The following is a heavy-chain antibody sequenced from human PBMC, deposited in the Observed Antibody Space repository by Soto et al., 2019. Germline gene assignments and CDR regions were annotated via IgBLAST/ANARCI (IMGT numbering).Heavy chain of an antibody. CDR3: ARRFGSSWRYFDS. D-gene: IGHD6-13*01. V-gene: IGHV5-51*01. CDR1: GYSFISYW. Sequence: GESLKISFKASGYSFISYWIGWVRQLPGKGLEWMGIIYPSGSDTRYSPSFRGQVIISADRSISTAYLQWSSLKASDTGTYYCARRFGSSWRYFDSWGQGTLVTVSS. CDR2: IYPSGSDT. J-gene: IGHJ4*02.